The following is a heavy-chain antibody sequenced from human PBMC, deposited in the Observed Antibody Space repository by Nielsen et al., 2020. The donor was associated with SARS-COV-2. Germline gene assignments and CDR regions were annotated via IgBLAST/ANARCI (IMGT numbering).Heavy chain of an antibody. V-gene: IGHV4-59*08. Sequence: SETLSLTCTVSGDSINSYYWTWIRQPPGKGLECLGYIFSSGSANFHPSLKSRVTISVDTSKNQFSLKLSSVTAADTAVYYCARTITIFGVVIRGSMDVWGQGTTVTVSS. CDR3: ARTITIFGVVIRGSMDV. CDR2: IFSSGSA. D-gene: IGHD3-3*01. CDR1: GDSINSYY. J-gene: IGHJ6*02.